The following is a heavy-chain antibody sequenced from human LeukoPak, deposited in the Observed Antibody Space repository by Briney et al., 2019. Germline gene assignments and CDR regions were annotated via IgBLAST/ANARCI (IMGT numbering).Heavy chain of an antibody. CDR3: ARGNDHNDYVPDY. CDR1: GYPFTTYG. J-gene: IGHJ4*02. Sequence: ASVNVSCKTSGYPFTTYGFTWVRQAPGQGLEWMGWISPYNGNTNYAQKFQGRVTMTTDTSTSTAYMELRSLRSDDTAVYYCARGNDHNDYVPDYWGQGTLVTVSS. V-gene: IGHV1-18*01. CDR2: ISPYNGNT. D-gene: IGHD3-16*01.